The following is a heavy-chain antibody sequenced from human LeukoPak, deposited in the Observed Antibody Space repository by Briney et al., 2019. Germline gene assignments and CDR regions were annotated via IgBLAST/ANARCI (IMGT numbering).Heavy chain of an antibody. CDR3: ARETKRYDSSGYYSY. J-gene: IGHJ4*02. CDR2: INPNSGGT. Sequence: GATVKVSCKASGYTFTGYYMHWVRQAPGQGLEWMGRINPNSGGTNYAQKFQGRVTMTRDTSISTAYMELSRLRSDDTAVYYCARETKRYDSSGYYSYWGQGTLVTVSS. V-gene: IGHV1-2*06. CDR1: GYTFTGYY. D-gene: IGHD3-22*01.